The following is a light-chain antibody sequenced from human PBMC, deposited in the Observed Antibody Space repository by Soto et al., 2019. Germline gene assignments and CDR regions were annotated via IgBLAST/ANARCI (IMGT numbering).Light chain of an antibody. V-gene: IGLV2-23*01. Sequence: QSVLTQPASVSGSRGQSITISCTGTSSDVGSYNLVSWYQQHPGKAPKLMIYEGSKRPSGVSNRFSGSKSGNTASLTISGLQAEDEADYYCCSYAGSSTSRVFGTGTKVTVL. J-gene: IGLJ1*01. CDR1: SSDVGSYNL. CDR2: EGS. CDR3: CSYAGSSTSRV.